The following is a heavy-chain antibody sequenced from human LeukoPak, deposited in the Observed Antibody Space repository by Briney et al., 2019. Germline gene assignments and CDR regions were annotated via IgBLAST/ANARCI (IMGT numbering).Heavy chain of an antibody. CDR1: SYSISSGYY. CDR3: ARGSSIVVAGGYFDY. Sequence: SETLSLTCTVSSYSISSGYYWGWILQPPGKGLEWIGSIYHSGNTYYNPSLKSRVTISVDTSKNQFSLKLSSVTAADTAVYYCARGSSIVVAGGYFDYWGQGTLVTVSS. D-gene: IGHD3-22*01. CDR2: IYHSGNT. V-gene: IGHV4-38-2*02. J-gene: IGHJ4*02.